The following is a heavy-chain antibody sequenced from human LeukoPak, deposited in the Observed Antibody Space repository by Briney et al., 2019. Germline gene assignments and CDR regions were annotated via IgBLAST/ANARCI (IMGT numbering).Heavy chain of an antibody. V-gene: IGHV3-43*02. CDR3: AKDDGTTAFWYFDL. D-gene: IGHD1-7*01. CDR2: ITGDGITT. J-gene: IGHJ2*01. Sequence: GGSPRLSCAASGFSFDDYAMHWVRQAPGKGLEWVSLITGDGITTYYADSVKGRFTISRDSSKNSLYLQMNSLTTEDTALYYCAKDDGTTAFWYFDLWGRGTLVTVSS. CDR1: GFSFDDYA.